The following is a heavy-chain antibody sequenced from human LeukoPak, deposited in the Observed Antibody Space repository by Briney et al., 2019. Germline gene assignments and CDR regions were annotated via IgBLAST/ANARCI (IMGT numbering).Heavy chain of an antibody. CDR1: GGSISSGSYY. J-gene: IGHJ4*02. CDR3: ARQKGGGSGSFDY. D-gene: IGHD3-10*01. V-gene: IGHV4-61*02. Sequence: SETLSLTCTVSGGSISSGSYYWSWIRQPAGKGLEWIGRIYTSGSTNYNPSLKSRVTISVDTSKNQFSLNLNSVTAADTAMYYCARQKGGGSGSFDYWGQGTLVTVSS. CDR2: IYTSGST.